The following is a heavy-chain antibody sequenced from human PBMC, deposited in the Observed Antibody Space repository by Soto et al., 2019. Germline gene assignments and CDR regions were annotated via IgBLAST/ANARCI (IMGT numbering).Heavy chain of an antibody. CDR3: ASQSTGYSVEVDY. J-gene: IGHJ4*02. CDR2: IHYIGTT. V-gene: IGHV4-39*01. D-gene: IGHD6-13*01. CDR1: GGSISGSIFS. Sequence: QLQLQESGPRLVKPSETLSLTCAGSGGSISGSIFSWGWIRQPPEQGLESIGSIHYIGTTYYNPSLKSGVTMSGVNSKNQFSQDLTSVTVAQTDVYYCASQSTGYSVEVDYWGQGTMVTVSS.